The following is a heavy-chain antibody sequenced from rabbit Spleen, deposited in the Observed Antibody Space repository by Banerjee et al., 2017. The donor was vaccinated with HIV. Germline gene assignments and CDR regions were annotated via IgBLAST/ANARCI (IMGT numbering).Heavy chain of an antibody. D-gene: IGHD1-1*01. V-gene: IGHV1S7*01. CDR3: AREDVGGSINL. CDR1: GFTISGYW. J-gene: IGHJ4*01. CDR2: IYPITETT. Sequence: QLVESGGGLVKPEGSLTLSCKAFGFTISGYWMNWVRQAPGKGLEWIGIIYPITETTYYANWVNGRFTISTDNAQHTVDLQMNSLTAADTATYFCAREDVGGSINLWGQGTLVTVS.